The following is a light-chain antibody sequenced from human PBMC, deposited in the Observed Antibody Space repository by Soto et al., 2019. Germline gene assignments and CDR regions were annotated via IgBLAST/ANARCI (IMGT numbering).Light chain of an antibody. CDR2: DVT. J-gene: IGLJ1*01. Sequence: QSALTQPASVSGSPGQSIAISCTGTSSDVGGYNSVSWYQQHPGKAPKLIIYDVTNRPSGVSDRFSGSKSGNTASLNISGIQSEDEADYYCSSFTSSSTDVFGSGTKVTVL. V-gene: IGLV2-14*01. CDR3: SSFTSSSTDV. CDR1: SSDVGGYNS.